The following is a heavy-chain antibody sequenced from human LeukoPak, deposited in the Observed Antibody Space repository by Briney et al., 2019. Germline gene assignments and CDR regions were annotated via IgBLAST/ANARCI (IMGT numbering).Heavy chain of an antibody. V-gene: IGHV4-38-2*01. Sequence: PSETLSLTCAVSGYSISSGYYWGWIRQPPGKGLEWIGNIYHSGSTYYNPSLKSRVTMSVDTPKNQFSLKLSSVTAADTAVYYCASSRIARGMDVWGKGTTVTVSS. CDR3: ASSRIARGMDV. CDR2: IYHSGST. CDR1: GYSISSGYY. D-gene: IGHD6-13*01. J-gene: IGHJ6*03.